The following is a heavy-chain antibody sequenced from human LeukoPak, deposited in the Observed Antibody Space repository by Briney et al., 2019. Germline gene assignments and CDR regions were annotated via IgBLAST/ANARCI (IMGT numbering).Heavy chain of an antibody. CDR2: ITSDGGRT. J-gene: IGHJ5*02. CDR3: AREYSSSNWFDP. D-gene: IGHD6-6*01. V-gene: IGHV3-64*01. CDR1: GFTFSSYP. Sequence: PGGSLRLSCAASGFTFSSYPMHWVRQAPGERLEYVSAITSDGGRTFYANSVKGRFTISRDNSKSTLYLHMGSLRAEDMAVYYCAREYSSSNWFDPWGQGTLVTVSS.